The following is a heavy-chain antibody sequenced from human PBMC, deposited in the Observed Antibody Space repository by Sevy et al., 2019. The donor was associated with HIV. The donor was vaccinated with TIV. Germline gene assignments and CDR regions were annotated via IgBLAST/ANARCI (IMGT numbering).Heavy chain of an antibody. CDR3: AKSTWELLLFDDFDI. Sequence: GGSLRLSCAASGFTFSSYGMHWVRQAPGKGLEWVAVISYDGSNKYYADSVKGRFTISRDNSKNTLYLQMNSLRAEDTAVYYCAKSTWELLLFDDFDIWGQGTMVTVSS. CDR1: GFTFSSYG. D-gene: IGHD1-26*01. CDR2: ISYDGSNK. J-gene: IGHJ3*02. V-gene: IGHV3-30*18.